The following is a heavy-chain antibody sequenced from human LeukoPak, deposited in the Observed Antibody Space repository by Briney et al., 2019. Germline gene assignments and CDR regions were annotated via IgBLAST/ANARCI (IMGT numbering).Heavy chain of an antibody. J-gene: IGHJ4*02. Sequence: PGGSLRLSCAASGFTFNSYVMHWVRQAPGKGLEWVAVISYDGSNQYYADSVKGRFTISRDNSKNTMFLQMNSLRAEDTAVYYCAKELSGGWPFDYWGQGTLVTVSS. D-gene: IGHD2-15*01. CDR1: GFTFNSYV. CDR3: AKELSGGWPFDY. V-gene: IGHV3-30-3*01. CDR2: ISYDGSNQ.